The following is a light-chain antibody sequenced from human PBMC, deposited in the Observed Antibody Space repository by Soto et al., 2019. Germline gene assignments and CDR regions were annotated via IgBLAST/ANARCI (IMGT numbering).Light chain of an antibody. V-gene: IGKV3-11*01. CDR1: QTVSNK. Sequence: EIVLTQSPATLSSSPGERATLSCRASQTVSNKLAWYQHKPGQAPRLLIYDTSNRATGIPARFSGSGSGTEFTLTISSLQPDDFATYYCQHYNSYSEAFGQGTKVDIK. J-gene: IGKJ1*01. CDR3: QHYNSYSEA. CDR2: DTS.